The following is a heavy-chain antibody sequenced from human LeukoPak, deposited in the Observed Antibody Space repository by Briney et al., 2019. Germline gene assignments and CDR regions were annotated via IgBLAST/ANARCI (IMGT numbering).Heavy chain of an antibody. Sequence: PSETLSLTCAVYGGSSSGYYWSWIRQPPGKWLEWIGEINHSGSTNYNQPLKSRVTISVDTSKNQFSLKLSSVTAADTAVYYCARHGCSGGSCFDLAEALPFQHWGQGTLVTVSS. CDR3: ARHGCSGGSCFDLAEALPFQH. J-gene: IGHJ1*01. D-gene: IGHD2-15*01. CDR2: INHSGST. CDR1: GGSSSGYY. V-gene: IGHV4-34*01.